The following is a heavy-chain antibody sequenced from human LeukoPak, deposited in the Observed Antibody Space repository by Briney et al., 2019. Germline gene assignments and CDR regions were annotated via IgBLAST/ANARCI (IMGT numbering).Heavy chain of an antibody. CDR2: IYYSGST. CDR3: ARRSYDILTGYRYFDY. J-gene: IGHJ4*02. D-gene: IGHD3-9*01. Sequence: KPSQTLSLTCTVSGGSISSYYWSWIRQPPGKGLEWIGYIYYSGSTNYNPSLKSRVTISVDTSKNQFSLKLSSVTAADTAVYYCARRSYDILTGYRYFDYWGQGTLVTVSS. CDR1: GGSISSYY. V-gene: IGHV4-59*01.